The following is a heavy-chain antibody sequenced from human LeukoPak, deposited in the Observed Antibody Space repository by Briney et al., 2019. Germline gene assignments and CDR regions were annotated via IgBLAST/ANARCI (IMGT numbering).Heavy chain of an antibody. CDR1: GFTFSSYA. D-gene: IGHD4-17*01. CDR2: ISGSGGST. Sequence: GGSLRLSCAASGFTFSSYAMYWVRQAPGKGLEWVSAISGSGGSTYYADSVKGRFTIPRDNSKNTLYLQMNSLRAEETAVYYCAKEPAVTKIKLDYWGQGTLVTVSS. CDR3: AKEPAVTKIKLDY. J-gene: IGHJ4*02. V-gene: IGHV3-23*01.